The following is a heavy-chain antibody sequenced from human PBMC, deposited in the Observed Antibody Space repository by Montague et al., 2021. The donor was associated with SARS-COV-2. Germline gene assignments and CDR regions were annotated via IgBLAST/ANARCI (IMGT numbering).Heavy chain of an antibody. CDR1: GGSISSSSYY. V-gene: IGHV4-39*01. D-gene: IGHD1-26*01. Sequence: SDPLSLTFPFSGGSISSSSYYWGWIRQPPGKGLEWIGSIYYSGSTYYNPSLKSRVTISVDTSKNQFSLKLSSVAAADTAVYYCAIEVGAMVYYYGMDVWGQGTTVTVSS. CDR3: AIEVGAMVYYYGMDV. J-gene: IGHJ6*02. CDR2: IYYSGST.